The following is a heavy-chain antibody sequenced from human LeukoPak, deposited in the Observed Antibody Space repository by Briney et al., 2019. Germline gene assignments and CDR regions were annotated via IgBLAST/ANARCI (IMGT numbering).Heavy chain of an antibody. Sequence: GGSLRLSCAASGFTFTSYGMNWVRQAPGKGLEWVSSISSSSSYIHYADSVKGRFTISRDNAKNSLYLQMSSLRAEDTAVYYCARGYCSGGNCYSTDYWGQGTLVTVSS. V-gene: IGHV3-21*01. CDR2: ISSSSSYI. D-gene: IGHD2-15*01. CDR3: ARGYCSGGNCYSTDY. J-gene: IGHJ4*02. CDR1: GFTFTSYG.